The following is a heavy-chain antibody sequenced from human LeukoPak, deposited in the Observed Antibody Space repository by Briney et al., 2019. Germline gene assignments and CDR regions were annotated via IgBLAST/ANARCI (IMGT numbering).Heavy chain of an antibody. Sequence: SGGSLRLSCAASGFSFSSYGMHWVRQAPGKGLEWVAVIWYDGSNKYYADSVKGRFTISRDNSKNTVYMQMNSLRAEDTAAYYCARAPYYGSGSYGMDIWGQGTTVTVSS. CDR3: ARAPYYGSGSYGMDI. CDR1: GFSFSSYG. D-gene: IGHD3-10*01. J-gene: IGHJ6*02. V-gene: IGHV3-33*01. CDR2: IWYDGSNK.